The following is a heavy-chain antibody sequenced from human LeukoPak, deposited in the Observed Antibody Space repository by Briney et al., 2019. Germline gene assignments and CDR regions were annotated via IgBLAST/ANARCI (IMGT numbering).Heavy chain of an antibody. CDR3: ARGNFGVARSFDY. V-gene: IGHV4-61*02. J-gene: IGHJ4*02. CDR1: GGSISSGSHY. Sequence: SQTLSLTCTVSGGSISSGSHYWSWIRQPAGKGLEWIGRIYTSGSTNYNPSLKSRVTISVDTSKNQFSLKLSSVTAADTAVYYCARGNFGVARSFDYWGQGTLVTVSS. CDR2: IYTSGST. D-gene: IGHD3-3*02.